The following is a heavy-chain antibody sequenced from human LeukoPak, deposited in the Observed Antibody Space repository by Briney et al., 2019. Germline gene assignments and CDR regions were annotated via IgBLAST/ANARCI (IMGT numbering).Heavy chain of an antibody. D-gene: IGHD2-15*01. V-gene: IGHV3-23*01. CDR1: GFTFSSYA. Sequence: GASLRLSCAASGFTFSSYAMNWVRQAPGKGLEWVSGISGNSGSTGYADSVKGRFTISRDSSKNTLYLQVNSLRAEDTAVYCCAKDGRWRGGRCHYGMDVWGRGPRATVSS. CDR2: ISGNSGST. J-gene: IGHJ6*02. CDR3: AKDGRWRGGRCHYGMDV.